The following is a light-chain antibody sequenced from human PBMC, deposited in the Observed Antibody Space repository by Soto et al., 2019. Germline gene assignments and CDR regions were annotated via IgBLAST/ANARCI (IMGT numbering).Light chain of an antibody. CDR1: ISNIESSW. J-gene: IGLJ2*01. CDR3: ATWDDDLYTKI. V-gene: IGLV1-47*02. CDR2: NNN. Sequence: QSAVTQAPSVSGTPGQMVTISCSGSISNIESSWVYWYQQLPGTAPKLLIYNNNQRPSGVPDRFSGSKSGTSASLAITGLRSDDEADYYCATWDDDLYTKIIGGGTKLTVL.